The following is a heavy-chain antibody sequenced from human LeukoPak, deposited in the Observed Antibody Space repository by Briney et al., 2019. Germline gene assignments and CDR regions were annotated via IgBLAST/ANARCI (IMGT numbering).Heavy chain of an antibody. J-gene: IGHJ5*02. CDR1: GGSISSSSYY. CDR3: ASHLFGYCSSTSCYRGKYNWFDP. D-gene: IGHD2-2*03. Sequence: SETLSLTCTVSGGSISSSSYYWGWIRQPPGKGLEWIGSIYYSGSTYYNPSLKSRVTISVDTSKNQFSLKLSSVTAADTAVYYCASHLFGYCSSTSCYRGKYNWFDPWGQGTLVTVSS. CDR2: IYYSGST. V-gene: IGHV4-39*01.